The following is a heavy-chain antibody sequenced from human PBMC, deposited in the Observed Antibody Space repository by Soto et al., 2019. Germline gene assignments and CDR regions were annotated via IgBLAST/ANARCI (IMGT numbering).Heavy chain of an antibody. CDR2: ISADNGNT. CDR1: GYTFTSYG. CDR3: ARDQSQSRAGWEYDY. J-gene: IGHJ4*02. D-gene: IGHD3-9*01. V-gene: IGHV1-18*01. Sequence: QVQLVQSGAEVKKPGASVKVSCKASGYTFTSYGISWVRQAPGQGLEWMGWISADNGNTNYAQKRKGRVTMTTDTSTSTAYMERRSLRSDDTAVYYCARDQSQSRAGWEYDYWGQGTLVTVSS.